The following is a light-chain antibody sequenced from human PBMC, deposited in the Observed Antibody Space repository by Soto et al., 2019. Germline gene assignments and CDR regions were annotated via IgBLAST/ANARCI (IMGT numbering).Light chain of an antibody. V-gene: IGKV3-15*01. Sequence: EIVMTQSPATLSVSPGERATLSCRASQSVSSNLAWYQQKPGQAPRLLNYGASTRATGIPARFSGSGSGTEFTLTISSLQSEDFAVYYCQQYNNWPPVFGGGTKVEIK. CDR2: GAS. CDR1: QSVSSN. CDR3: QQYNNWPPV. J-gene: IGKJ4*01.